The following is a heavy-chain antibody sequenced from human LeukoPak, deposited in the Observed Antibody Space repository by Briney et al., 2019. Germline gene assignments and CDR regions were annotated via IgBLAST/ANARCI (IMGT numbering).Heavy chain of an antibody. CDR3: ARVLRGVILNWFDP. CDR1: GGSISSGGYY. V-gene: IGHV4-31*03. J-gene: IGHJ5*02. D-gene: IGHD3-10*01. Sequence: SQTLSLTCTVSGGSISSGGYYWSWIRQHPGKGLEWIGYIYYSGSTYYNPSLKSRVTISVDTSKNQFSLKLSFVTAADTAVYYCARVLRGVILNWFDPWGQGTLVTVSS. CDR2: IYYSGST.